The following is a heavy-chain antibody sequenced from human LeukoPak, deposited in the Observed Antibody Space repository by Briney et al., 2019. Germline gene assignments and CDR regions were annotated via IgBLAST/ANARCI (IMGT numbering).Heavy chain of an antibody. J-gene: IGHJ3*02. CDR2: ISYDGSNK. V-gene: IGHV3-30-3*01. Sequence: GGSLRLSCAASGFTFSSYAMHWVRQAPGKGLEWVAVISYDGSNKYYADSVKGRFTISRDNSKNTLYLQMNSLRAEDTAVYYCARRLHVTRLMTPRWGGAFDIWGQGTMVTVSS. CDR1: GFTFSSYA. CDR3: ARRLHVTRLMTPRWGGAFDI. D-gene: IGHD4-11*01.